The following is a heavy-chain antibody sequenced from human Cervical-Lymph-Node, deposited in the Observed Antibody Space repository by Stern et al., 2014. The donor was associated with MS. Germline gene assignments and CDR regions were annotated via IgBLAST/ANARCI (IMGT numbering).Heavy chain of an antibody. Sequence: LVESGTEVKEPGASVIVSCKASGYTFTTYGISWVRQAPGQGLEWMGWISADSGSTNYAQDLRDRVTMTRDTSTGTAYLELRALRSEDTAVYYCARDKMHAFDYWGQGSLVSVSS. CDR3: ARDKMHAFDY. D-gene: IGHD2-8*01. J-gene: IGHJ4*02. CDR2: ISADSGST. V-gene: IGHV1-18*01. CDR1: GYTFTTYG.